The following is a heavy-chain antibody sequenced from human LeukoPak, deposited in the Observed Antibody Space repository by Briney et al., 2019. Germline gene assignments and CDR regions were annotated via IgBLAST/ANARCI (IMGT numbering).Heavy chain of an antibody. D-gene: IGHD5-12*01. J-gene: IGHJ4*02. CDR2: IKEDGSEK. Sequence: GGSLRLSCAASGFIFSTYYMTWVRQAPGKGLEWVANIKEDGSEKYYVDSVKGRFTISRDNAKNSLYLEMKSLRAEDTAVYYCARGGGYHIYWGQGTLVTVSS. V-gene: IGHV3-7*01. CDR1: GFIFSTYY. CDR3: ARGGGYHIY.